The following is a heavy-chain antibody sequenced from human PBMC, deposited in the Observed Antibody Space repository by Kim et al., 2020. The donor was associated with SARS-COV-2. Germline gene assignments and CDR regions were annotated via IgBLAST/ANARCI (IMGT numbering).Heavy chain of an antibody. CDR2: IYSGGGT. CDR1: GFCVSSNY. V-gene: IGHV3-53*01. CDR3: ARGYVNSTSIHEWSNWFDP. J-gene: IGHJ5*02. Sequence: GGSLRLSCAASGFCVSSNYMSWVRQVPGKGLEWVSIIYSGGGTYYEDSVKGRFTITRDNSKNTVYLQMNSLRVEDTAVYYCARGYVNSTSIHEWSNWFDPWGRGNLV. D-gene: IGHD2-2*01.